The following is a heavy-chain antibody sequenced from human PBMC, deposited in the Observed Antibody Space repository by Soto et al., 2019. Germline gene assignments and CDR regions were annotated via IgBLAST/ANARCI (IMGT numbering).Heavy chain of an antibody. V-gene: IGHV1-2*04. Sequence: GASVKVSCKASGYTFTGYYMHWVRQAPGQGLEWMGWINPNSGGTNYAQKFQGWVTMTRDTSISTAYMELSRLRSDDTAVYYCARSLRQVLDPGAFDIWGQGTMVTVSS. J-gene: IGHJ3*02. CDR3: ARSLRQVLDPGAFDI. CDR1: GYTFTGYY. CDR2: INPNSGGT.